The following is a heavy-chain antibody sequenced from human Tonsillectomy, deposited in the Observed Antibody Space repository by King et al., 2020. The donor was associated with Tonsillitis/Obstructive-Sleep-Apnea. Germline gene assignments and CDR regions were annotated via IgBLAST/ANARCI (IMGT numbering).Heavy chain of an antibody. Sequence: VQLVESGGGLVQPGGSLRLSCAASRFPFSSFVMSWVRQAPRKGLEWVSSIGGIGDSTYYTDSVKGRFTISRDNSKNTLFLQMNSLTADDTAVYYCAKGDTSGWYESNYVDYWGQGTLVTVSS. CDR2: IGGIGDST. V-gene: IGHV3-23*04. CDR1: RFPFSSFV. D-gene: IGHD6-19*01. J-gene: IGHJ4*02. CDR3: AKGDTSGWYESNYVDY.